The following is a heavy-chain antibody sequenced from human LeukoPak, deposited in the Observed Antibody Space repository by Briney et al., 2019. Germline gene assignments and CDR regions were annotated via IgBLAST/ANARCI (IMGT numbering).Heavy chain of an antibody. CDR2: INHSGST. J-gene: IGHJ4*02. Sequence: SETLSLTCAVYGGSFSGYYWSWIRQPPGKGLEWIGEINHSGSTNYNPSLKSRVTISVDTSKNQFSLKLSSVTAADTAVYYCARDGDGLLWFGELFGGRMYYFDYWGQGTLVIVSS. CDR1: GGSFSGYY. D-gene: IGHD3-10*01. CDR3: ARDGDGLLWFGELFGGRMYYFDY. V-gene: IGHV4-34*01.